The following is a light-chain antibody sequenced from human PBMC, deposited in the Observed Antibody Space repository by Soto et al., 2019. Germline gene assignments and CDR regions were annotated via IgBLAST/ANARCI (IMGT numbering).Light chain of an antibody. CDR1: QSVSSSY. Sequence: EIVLTQSPATLSLSPGERASLSCRASQSVSSSYLAWYQQKPGLAPRLLIYDASSRATGIPDRFSGSGSGTDFTLTISRLEPEDFAVYYCQQRSNWPSSFGQGTKVDIK. V-gene: IGKV3D-20*02. CDR3: QQRSNWPSS. J-gene: IGKJ1*01. CDR2: DAS.